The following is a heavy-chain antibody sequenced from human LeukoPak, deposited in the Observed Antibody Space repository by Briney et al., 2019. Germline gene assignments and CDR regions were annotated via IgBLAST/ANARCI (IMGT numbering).Heavy chain of an antibody. CDR1: GFTFSNYA. V-gene: IGHV5-51*01. J-gene: IGHJ5*02. D-gene: IGHD5-24*01. Sequence: GGSLRLSCAASGFTFSNYAMSWVRQAPGKGLEWMGIIYHGDSDTRYSPSFQGQVTISADKSIRTAYLQWSSLKASDTAMYYCARGVEMATIIGWFDPWGQGNLVTVSS. CDR3: ARGVEMATIIGWFDP. CDR2: IYHGDSDT.